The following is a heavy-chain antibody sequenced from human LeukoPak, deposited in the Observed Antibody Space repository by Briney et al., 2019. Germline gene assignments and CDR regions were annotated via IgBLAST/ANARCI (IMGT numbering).Heavy chain of an antibody. CDR1: GFTFDDYA. CDR3: AKDFQGSSGYYGDWFDP. D-gene: IGHD3-22*01. V-gene: IGHV3-9*01. CDR2: ISWNSGSI. Sequence: PGRSLRLFCAASGFTFDDYAMHWVRQAPGKGLEWVSGISWNSGSIGYADSVKGRFTISRDNAKNSLYLQMNSLRAEDTALYYCAKDFQGSSGYYGDWFDPWGQGTLVTVSS. J-gene: IGHJ5*02.